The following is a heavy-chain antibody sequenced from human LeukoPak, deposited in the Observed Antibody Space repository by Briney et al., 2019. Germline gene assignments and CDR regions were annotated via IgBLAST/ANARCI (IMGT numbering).Heavy chain of an antibody. J-gene: IGHJ4*02. CDR1: GGSISPYY. D-gene: IGHD3-22*01. CDR2: IYYSGST. V-gene: IGHV4-59*01. Sequence: SETLSLTCTVPGGSISPYYWSWIRQPPGKGLEWIGYIYYSGSTNYNPSLKSRVTISVDTSKNQFSLKLSSVTAADTAVYYCARWTYYYDSSGYYYFDYWGQGTLVTVSS. CDR3: ARWTYYYDSSGYYYFDY.